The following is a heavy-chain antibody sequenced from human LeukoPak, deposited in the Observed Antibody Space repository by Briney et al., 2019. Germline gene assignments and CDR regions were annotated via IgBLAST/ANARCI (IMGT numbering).Heavy chain of an antibody. V-gene: IGHV3-21*01. CDR1: GFTFSSYS. CDR2: ISSSISYI. D-gene: IGHD2-21*02. Sequence: PGESLRLSCAASGFTFSSYSMNWVRQAPGKGLEWVSSISSSISYIYYADSVKGRLTISRDNSKKSLYLQMNSLRAEDTAVYYCARVIRLAYCGGDCYDDAFDIWGQGTMVTVSS. J-gene: IGHJ3*02. CDR3: ARVIRLAYCGGDCYDDAFDI.